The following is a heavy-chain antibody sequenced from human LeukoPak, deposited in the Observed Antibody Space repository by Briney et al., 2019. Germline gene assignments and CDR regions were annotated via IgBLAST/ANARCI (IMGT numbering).Heavy chain of an antibody. CDR1: GYTFTSHY. CDR3: ARDSGMVRGTVDY. Sequence: ASVKVSCKSSGYTFTSHYMYWVRQAPGQGLEWMGIINPSGGSTSYAQKFQGRVTMTRDTSTSTVYMELSSLRSEDTAVYYCARDSGMVRGTVDYWGQGTLVTVSS. D-gene: IGHD3-10*01. V-gene: IGHV1-46*01. J-gene: IGHJ4*02. CDR2: INPSGGST.